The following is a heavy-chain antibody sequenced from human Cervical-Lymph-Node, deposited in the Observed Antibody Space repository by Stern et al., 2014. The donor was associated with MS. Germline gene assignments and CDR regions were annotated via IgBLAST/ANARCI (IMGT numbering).Heavy chain of an antibody. V-gene: IGHV2-26*01. D-gene: IGHD4-11*01. CDR2: IFSNDEK. CDR3: ARISMTTVTTPYFDY. CDR1: GFSLSNARMG. Sequence: ESGPVLVKPTETLALTCTVSGFSLSNARMGVSWIRQPPGKALEWLAHIFSNDEKSYSTSLKSRLTISKDTSKSQVVLTMTNMDPVDTATYYCARISMTTVTTPYFDYWGQGTLVTFSS. J-gene: IGHJ4*02.